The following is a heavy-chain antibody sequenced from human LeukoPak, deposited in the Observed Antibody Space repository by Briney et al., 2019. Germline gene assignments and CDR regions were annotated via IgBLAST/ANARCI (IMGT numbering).Heavy chain of an antibody. V-gene: IGHV6-1*01. D-gene: IGHD6-13*01. CDR1: GDSVSSNSAA. CDR2: TYYRSKWYN. J-gene: IGHJ6*03. Sequence: SQTLSLTCAISGDSVSSNSAAWNWIRQSPSRGLEWLGRTYYRSKWYNDYAVSVKSRITINPDTSKNQFSLQLNSVTPEDTAVYYCARARRLNSRAAAGTDYYYYMDVWGKGTTVTVSS. CDR3: ARARRLNSRAAAGTDYYYYMDV.